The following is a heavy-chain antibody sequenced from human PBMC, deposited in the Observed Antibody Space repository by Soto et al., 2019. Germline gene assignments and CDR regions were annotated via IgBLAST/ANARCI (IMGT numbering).Heavy chain of an antibody. J-gene: IGHJ4*02. CDR1: GFTFSSYG. D-gene: IGHD2-15*01. CDR3: VRASYCSGGSCYNLDY. CDR2: IWYDGSNK. V-gene: IGHV3-33*01. Sequence: LRLSCAASGFTFSSYGMHWVRQAPGKGLEWVAVIWYDGSNKYYDDSVKGRFTISRDNSKKTLDLQMNSLRAEDTAVYYCVRASYCSGGSCYNLDYWGQGTLVTVSS.